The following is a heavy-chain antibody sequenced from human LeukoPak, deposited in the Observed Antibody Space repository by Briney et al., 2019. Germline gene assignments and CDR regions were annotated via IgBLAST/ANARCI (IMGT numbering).Heavy chain of an antibody. D-gene: IGHD3-3*01. CDR1: GGSISSGGYY. CDR2: IYYSGST. J-gene: IGHJ4*02. Sequence: SETLSLTCTVSGGSISSGGYYWSWIRQHPGKGLEWIGYIYYSGSTYYNPSLKSRVTISVDTSKNQFSLKLSSVTAADTAVYYCARVDFGYRYCHDDYWGQGTLVTVSS. V-gene: IGHV4-31*03. CDR3: ARVDFGYRYCHDDY.